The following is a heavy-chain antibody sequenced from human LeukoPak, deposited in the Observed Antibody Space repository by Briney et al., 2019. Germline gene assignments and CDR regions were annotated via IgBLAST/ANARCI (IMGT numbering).Heavy chain of an antibody. CDR2: INPNSGGT. J-gene: IGHJ4*02. V-gene: IGHV1-2*02. CDR3: ARDISPGSYPGSGY. CDR1: GYTFTGYY. Sequence: ASVKVSCKASGYTFTGYYMHWVRQAPGQGLEWMGWINPNSGGTNYAQKFQGRVTMTRDTSISTAYMELSRLRSDDTAVYYCARDISPGSYPGSGYWGQGTLVTVSS. D-gene: IGHD1-26*01.